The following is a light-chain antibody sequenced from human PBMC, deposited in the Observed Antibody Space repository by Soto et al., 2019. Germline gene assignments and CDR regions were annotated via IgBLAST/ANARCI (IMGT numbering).Light chain of an antibody. CDR1: QGISSS. CDR3: QQLKSFPLS. CDR2: AAS. V-gene: IGKV1-9*01. Sequence: IQLTQSPSSLSASVGDRVTITCRASQGISSSLAWYQQQPGKAPKLLIYAASTLQSGVPSRFSGSGSGTDFTLPISSLQHEDFVTYYCQQLKSFPLSFGGGNTVEIK. J-gene: IGKJ4*01.